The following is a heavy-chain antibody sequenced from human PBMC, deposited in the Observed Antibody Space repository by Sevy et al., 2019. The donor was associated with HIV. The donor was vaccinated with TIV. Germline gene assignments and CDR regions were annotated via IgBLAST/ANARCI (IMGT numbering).Heavy chain of an antibody. V-gene: IGHV1-18*01. J-gene: IGHJ4*02. CDR1: GYTFTSYG. D-gene: IGHD2-15*01. Sequence: ASVKVSCKASGYTFTSYGISWVRQAPGQGLEWMGWISAYNGNTNYAQKLQGRVTMTTDTSTSTAYMELRSLRSDDTAVYYCALVRRYCSGGSCYSALFDYWGQGTLVTVSS. CDR3: ALVRRYCSGGSCYSALFDY. CDR2: ISAYNGNT.